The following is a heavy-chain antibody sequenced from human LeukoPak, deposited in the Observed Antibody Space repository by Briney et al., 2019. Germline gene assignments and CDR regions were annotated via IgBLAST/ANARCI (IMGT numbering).Heavy chain of an antibody. Sequence: ASVKVSCKASGYTFTSYDINWVRQASGQGLEWMGWMNPISGDTDYAQKFQGRVTMTRNTSITTAYMELCSLRSEDTAVYYCAKDPRITKNYYYYYYMDVWGKGTTVTVSS. CDR1: GYTFTSYD. CDR2: MNPISGDT. V-gene: IGHV1-8*02. CDR3: AKDPRITKNYYYYYYMDV. J-gene: IGHJ6*03. D-gene: IGHD3-3*01.